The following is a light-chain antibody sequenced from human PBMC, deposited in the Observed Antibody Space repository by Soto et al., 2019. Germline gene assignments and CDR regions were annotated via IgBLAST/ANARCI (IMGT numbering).Light chain of an antibody. V-gene: IGLV1-40*01. J-gene: IGLJ3*02. CDR2: GNS. CDR1: SSNIGAGYD. CDR3: QSYDSSRSGV. Sequence: QAVVTQPPSVSGAPGQRVTISCTGSSSNIGAGYDVHWYQQLPGTAPKLLIYGNSNRPSGVPDRFSGSKSGTSASLAITVLQAEDEADYYCQSYDSSRSGVFGGGTKLTVL.